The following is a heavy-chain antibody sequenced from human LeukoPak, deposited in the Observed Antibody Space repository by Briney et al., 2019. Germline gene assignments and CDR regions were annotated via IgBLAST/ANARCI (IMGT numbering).Heavy chain of an antibody. CDR2: ISTSGSPI. CDR3: ARRGFYDTSGYLFDH. CDR1: GFTFSSYE. J-gene: IGHJ4*02. V-gene: IGHV3-48*03. Sequence: PGGSPRLSCAASGFTFSSYEMNWVRQAPGKGLEWVSYISTSGSPIYYGNSVKGRFTISRDNAKNSLYLQMNSLRAEDTALYYCARRGFYDTSGYLFDHWGQGTLVTVSS. D-gene: IGHD3-22*01.